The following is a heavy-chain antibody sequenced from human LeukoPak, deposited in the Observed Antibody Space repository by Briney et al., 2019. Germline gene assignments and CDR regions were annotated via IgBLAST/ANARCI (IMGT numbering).Heavy chain of an antibody. CDR2: IYYSGST. V-gene: IGHV4-59*12. CDR1: GGFISSYY. J-gene: IGHJ2*01. CDR3: ARDRVVVVPAAMGAAGYFDL. D-gene: IGHD2-2*01. Sequence: PSETLSLTCTVSGGFISSYYWSWIRQPPGKGLEWIRYIYYSGSTNYNPSLKSRVTISVDTSKNQFSLKLSSVTAADTAVYYCARDRVVVVPAAMGAAGYFDLWGRGTLVTVSS.